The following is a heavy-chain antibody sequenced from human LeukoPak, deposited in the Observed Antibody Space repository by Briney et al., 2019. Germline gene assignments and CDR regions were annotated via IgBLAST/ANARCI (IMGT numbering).Heavy chain of an antibody. CDR2: IYYSGST. V-gene: IGHV4-59*01. D-gene: IGHD6-13*01. J-gene: IGHJ4*02. CDR1: GGSISSYY. Sequence: SETLSLTCTVSGGSISSYYWSWIRQPPGKGLEWIGYIYYSGSTNYNPSLKSRVTISVDTSKNQLSLKLSSVTAADTAVYYCARVRDSSSWYPDYWGQGTLVTVSS. CDR3: ARVRDSSSWYPDY.